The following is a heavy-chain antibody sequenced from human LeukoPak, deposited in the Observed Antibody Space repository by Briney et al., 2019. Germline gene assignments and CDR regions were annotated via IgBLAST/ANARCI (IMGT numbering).Heavy chain of an antibody. CDR2: IYYSGST. Sequence: SETLSLTCTVSGGSISSGDYYWSWIRQPPGKGLEWIGYIYYSGSTYYSPSLKSRVTISVDTSKNQFSLKLSSVTAADTAVYYCARDESTHYFDYWGQGTLVTVSS. D-gene: IGHD2-2*01. CDR1: GGSISSGDYY. V-gene: IGHV4-30-4*01. CDR3: ARDESTHYFDY. J-gene: IGHJ4*02.